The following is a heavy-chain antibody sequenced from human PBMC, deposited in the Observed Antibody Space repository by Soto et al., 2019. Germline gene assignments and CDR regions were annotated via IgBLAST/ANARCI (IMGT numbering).Heavy chain of an antibody. CDR2: INSDGSVS. CDR1: GFTFSNYW. J-gene: IGHJ6*03. D-gene: IGHD2-15*01. CDR3: ARGDCVGGTCYSLAGSFYYYMDV. V-gene: IGHV3-74*02. Sequence: EVQLVESGGGLVQPGGSLRLSCAASGFTFSNYWMYWVRQAPGKGLEWVSRINSDGSVSSHADSVKGRLTISRDNVKNTPYLHVDSLRAEDTAVYYCARGDCVGGTCYSLAGSFYYYMDVWGKGTTVTVFS.